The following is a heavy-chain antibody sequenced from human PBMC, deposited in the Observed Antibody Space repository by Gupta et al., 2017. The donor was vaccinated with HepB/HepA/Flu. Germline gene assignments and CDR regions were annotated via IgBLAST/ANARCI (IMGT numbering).Heavy chain of an antibody. D-gene: IGHD3-16*01. V-gene: IGHV2-5*04. CDR3: IHTSASCLAFYY. J-gene: IGHJ4*02. CDR1: GFSVTTSGVG. CDR2: IYWDDDK. Sequence: QITLKESGPPLVRPTQTLTLTCTFSGFSVTTSGVGVGWVRQPPKKALEWLTLIYWDDDKRYTPSLKSRITIAKDASKNQVILTMANVDPADTGTYFCIHTSASCLAFYYWGQGVQVTVSS.